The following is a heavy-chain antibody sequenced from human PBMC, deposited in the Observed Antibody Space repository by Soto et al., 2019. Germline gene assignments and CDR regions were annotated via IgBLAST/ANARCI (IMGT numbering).Heavy chain of an antibody. J-gene: IGHJ5*02. CDR2: IYYSGST. Sequence: QVQLQESGPGLVKPSQTLSLTCTVSGGSISSGGYYWSWIRQHPGKGLEWIGYIYYSGSTYYNPPLKSRVTISVDTSKNQFSLKLSSVTAADTAVYYCARVRLWFGVGINWFDPWGQGTLVTVSS. CDR3: ARVRLWFGVGINWFDP. V-gene: IGHV4-31*03. CDR1: GGSISSGGYY. D-gene: IGHD3-10*01.